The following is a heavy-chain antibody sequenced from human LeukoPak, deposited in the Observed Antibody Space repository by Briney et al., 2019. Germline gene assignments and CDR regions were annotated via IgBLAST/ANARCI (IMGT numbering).Heavy chain of an antibody. V-gene: IGHV4-59*08. Sequence: PSETQSLTCTVSDGSISHYYWNWIRQPPGKGLEWIGYIYYSGSTNYNPSLKSRVTISVDTSKNQVSLNLRSVTAADTAIYYCARQRSNSSRWFDYWGQGTLDTVSS. D-gene: IGHD4-23*01. CDR1: DGSISHYY. CDR2: IYYSGST. J-gene: IGHJ4*02. CDR3: ARQRSNSSRWFDY.